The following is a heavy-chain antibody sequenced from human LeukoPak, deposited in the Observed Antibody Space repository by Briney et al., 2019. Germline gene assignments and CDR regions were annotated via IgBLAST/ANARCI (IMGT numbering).Heavy chain of an antibody. D-gene: IGHD3/OR15-3a*01. CDR3: ARRTGFAFDI. Sequence: VKVPCKASGYTFPSYDINWVRQATGQGLEWMGWMNPNSGNTGYAQKFQGRVTITRNTSISTAYMELSSLRSEDTAVYYCARRTGFAFDIWGQGTMVTVSS. V-gene: IGHV1-8*03. CDR2: MNPNSGNT. CDR1: GYTFPSYD. J-gene: IGHJ3*02.